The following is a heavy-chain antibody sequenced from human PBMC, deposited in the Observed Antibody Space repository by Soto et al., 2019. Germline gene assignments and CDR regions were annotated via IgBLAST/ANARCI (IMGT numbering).Heavy chain of an antibody. CDR1: GFTFSSYA. D-gene: IGHD3-9*01. Sequence: GGSLRLSCAASGFTFSSYAMSWVRQAPGKGLEWVSSISSSSSYIYYADSVKGRFTISRDNAKNSLYLQMNSLRAEDTAVYYCARGILEVLRYFDWLDYWGQGTLVTVSS. CDR2: ISSSSSYI. V-gene: IGHV3-21*01. CDR3: ARGILEVLRYFDWLDY. J-gene: IGHJ4*02.